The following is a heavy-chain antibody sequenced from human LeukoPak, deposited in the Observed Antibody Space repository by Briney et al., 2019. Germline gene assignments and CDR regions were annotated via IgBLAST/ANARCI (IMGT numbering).Heavy chain of an antibody. V-gene: IGHV4-39*07. CDR1: GGSISSSSYY. CDR2: IYYSGSI. CDR3: ARAGSGWYRWFDP. J-gene: IGHJ5*02. D-gene: IGHD6-19*01. Sequence: SETLSLTCTVSGGSISSSSYYWGWIRQPPGKGLEWIGSIYYSGSIYYNPSLKSRVTISVDTSKNQFSLKLSSVTAADTAVYYCARAGSGWYRWFDPWGQGTLVTVSS.